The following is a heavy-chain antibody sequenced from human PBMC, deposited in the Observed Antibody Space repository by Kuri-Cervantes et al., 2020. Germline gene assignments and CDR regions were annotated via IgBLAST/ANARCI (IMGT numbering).Heavy chain of an antibody. CDR3: ARATGHLDWLPEY. Sequence: ASVKVSCKASGYCFTDFYIHWVRQAPGQGLEWMGWIIPKLGGRYYAQKFRGRVTMTRDTSTTTAYMELDRLTSDDTAVFYCARATGHLDWLPEYWGQGTLVTVSS. D-gene: IGHD3/OR15-3a*01. CDR2: IIPKLGGR. V-gene: IGHV1-2*02. CDR1: GYCFTDFY. J-gene: IGHJ4*02.